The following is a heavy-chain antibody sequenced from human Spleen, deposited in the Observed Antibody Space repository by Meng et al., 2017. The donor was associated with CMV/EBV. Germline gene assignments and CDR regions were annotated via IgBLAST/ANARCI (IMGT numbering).Heavy chain of an antibody. V-gene: IGHV3-48*03. CDR1: GFTFSSYE. CDR3: ARGIVSTARGSQYFEY. Sequence: GGSLRLSCAASGFTFSSYEMNWVRQAPGKGLEWVSYISSSGSTIYYADSVKGRFTISRDNAKNSLYLQMNSLRAEDTAVYYCARGIVSTARGSQYFEYWGQGALVTVSS. CDR2: ISSSGSTI. D-gene: IGHD5/OR15-5a*01. J-gene: IGHJ4*02.